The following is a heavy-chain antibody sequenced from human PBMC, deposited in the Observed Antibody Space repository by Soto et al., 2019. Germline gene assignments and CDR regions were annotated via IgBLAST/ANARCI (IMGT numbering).Heavy chain of an antibody. CDR3: ARDPPGIAASGGGG. D-gene: IGHD6-13*01. J-gene: IGHJ4*02. V-gene: IGHV3-53*01. CDR1: GFTVSNNY. Sequence: EVQLVESGGGLIQPGGSLRLSCAASGFTVSNNYMRWVRQAPGKGLEWVSLIYSGGSTHYADSVKGRFTISRDNSKNTLYLQMNSLRVEDTAVYYCARDPPGIAASGGGGCGQGTLVTVSS. CDR2: IYSGGST.